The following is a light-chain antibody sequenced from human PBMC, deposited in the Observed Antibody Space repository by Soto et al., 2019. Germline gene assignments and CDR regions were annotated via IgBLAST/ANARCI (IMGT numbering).Light chain of an antibody. V-gene: IGKV3-20*01. J-gene: IGKJ2*01. CDR1: QSVSSSY. CDR3: QQYGRSRPFT. CDR2: GAS. Sequence: EIVLTQSPGTLSLSPGERATLSCRASQSVSSSYIAWYQQNPGQAPRLLIYGASSRATGIPDRLSGSGAGTEFTLTISRVEREDFAVYCCQQYGRSRPFTFGQGTKVEIK.